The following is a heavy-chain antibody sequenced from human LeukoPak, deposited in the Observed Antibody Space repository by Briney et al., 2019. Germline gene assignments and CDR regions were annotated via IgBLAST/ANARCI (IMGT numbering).Heavy chain of an antibody. CDR3: AKDAGYCTNGVCYTPFDY. D-gene: IGHD2-8*01. J-gene: IGHJ4*02. Sequence: GRSLRLSCAASGFTFSSYGMHWVRQAPGKGLEWVAAISYDGSNKYYADSVKGRFTISRDNSKNTLYLQMNSLRAEDTAVYYCAKDAGYCTNGVCYTPFDYWGQGTLVTVSS. CDR2: ISYDGSNK. CDR1: GFTFSSYG. V-gene: IGHV3-30*18.